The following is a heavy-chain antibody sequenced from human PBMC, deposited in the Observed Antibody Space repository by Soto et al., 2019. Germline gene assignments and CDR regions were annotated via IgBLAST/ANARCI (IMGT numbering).Heavy chain of an antibody. J-gene: IGHJ4*02. Sequence: ASVQVSCKVPENTLTELTIDWLRQAPGKGLEWMGRSAPEEGEPIYPQKFQGRVSMTEDPSTDTAYMELTSLRFEDTAVYFCAADRKIVGTIGAFDFWGQGTLVNVAS. CDR3: AADRKIVGTIGAFDF. V-gene: IGHV1-24*01. D-gene: IGHD1-26*01. CDR2: SAPEEGEP. CDR1: ENTLTELT.